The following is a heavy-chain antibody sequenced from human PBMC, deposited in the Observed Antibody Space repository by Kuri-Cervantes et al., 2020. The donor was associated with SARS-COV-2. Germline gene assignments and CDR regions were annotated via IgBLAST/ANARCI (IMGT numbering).Heavy chain of an antibody. CDR1: GYTFTSYY. CDR2: INPSGGST. Sequence: ASVKVSCKASGYTFTSYYMHWVRQAPGQGLEWMGIINPSGGSTSYAQKFQGRVTMNRDTSTSKVYMELSSLRSEDTAVYYRARDSFRWMGANSGQQLWHKSYYYYGMDVWGQGTTVTVSS. CDR3: ARDSFRWMGANSGQQLWHKSYYYYGMDV. D-gene: IGHD5-18*01. V-gene: IGHV1-46*01. J-gene: IGHJ6*02.